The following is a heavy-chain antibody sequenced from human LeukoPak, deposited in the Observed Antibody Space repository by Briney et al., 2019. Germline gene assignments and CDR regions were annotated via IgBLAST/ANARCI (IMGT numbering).Heavy chain of an antibody. CDR2: IYPGDSDT. V-gene: IGHV5-51*01. CDR3: ARPFRRGAYNFDY. J-gene: IGHJ4*02. Sequence: NLGESLKISCKGSGYSFTSYWIGWVRQMPGKGLEWMGIIYPGDSDTRYSPSFQGQVTISADKSISTAYLQWSSLKASDTAMYYCARPFRRGAYNFDYWGQGTLVTVSS. D-gene: IGHD5-24*01. CDR1: GYSFTSYW.